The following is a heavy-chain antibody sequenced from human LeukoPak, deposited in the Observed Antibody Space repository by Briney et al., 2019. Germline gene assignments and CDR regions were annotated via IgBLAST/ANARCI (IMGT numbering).Heavy chain of an antibody. CDR1: GFTFSTYA. CDR2: ISSNGGNT. Sequence: GGSLRLSCSASGFTFSTYAMHWVRQAPGKGLEYVSAISSNGGNTYYAHSVRGRFTISRDNSKNTVYLQMGSLRAEDMAVYYCARGYDFWSGYSRPYYYYYMDVWGKGTTVTVSS. D-gene: IGHD3-3*01. J-gene: IGHJ6*03. CDR3: ARGYDFWSGYSRPYYYYYMDV. V-gene: IGHV3-64*01.